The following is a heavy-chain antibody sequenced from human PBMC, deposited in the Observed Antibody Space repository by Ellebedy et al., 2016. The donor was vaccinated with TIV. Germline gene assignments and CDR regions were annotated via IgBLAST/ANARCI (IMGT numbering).Heavy chain of an antibody. D-gene: IGHD1-26*01. J-gene: IGHJ6*02. CDR2: INPNSGGT. Sequence: ASVKVSCKASGYTFTGYYMHWVRQAPGQGLEWMGWINPNSGGTNYAQKFQGRVTMTRDTSISTAYMELSSLRSEDTAVYYCARDEVVGGSHKQYYYYGMDVWGQGTTVTVSS. CDR1: GYTFTGYY. V-gene: IGHV1-2*02. CDR3: ARDEVVGGSHKQYYYYGMDV.